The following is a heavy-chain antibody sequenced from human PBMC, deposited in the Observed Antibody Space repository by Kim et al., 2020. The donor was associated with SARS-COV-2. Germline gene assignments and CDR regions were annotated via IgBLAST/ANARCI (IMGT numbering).Heavy chain of an antibody. CDR1: GFTFSSYD. V-gene: IGHV3-23*01. D-gene: IGHD3-10*01. CDR3: AKRVSGSGLYYFDY. Sequence: GGSLRLSCAASGFTFSSYDMTWVRQAPGKGLEWVATISASGFSRFYTDSVKGRFTISRDSSKNMVYLQMNSLRAEDTAVYYCAKRVSGSGLYYFDYWGQGNLVTVSS. CDR2: ISASGFSR. J-gene: IGHJ4*02.